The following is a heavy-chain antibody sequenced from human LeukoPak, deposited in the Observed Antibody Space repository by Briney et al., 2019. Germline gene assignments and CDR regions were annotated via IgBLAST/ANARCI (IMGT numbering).Heavy chain of an antibody. CDR1: GYTFTGYY. CDR3: GRYCSSTSCQFDY. D-gene: IGHD2-2*01. J-gene: IGHJ4*02. V-gene: IGHV1-2*02. CDR2: INPNSGGT. Sequence: ASVKVSCKASGYTFTGYYIHWVRQAPGQGLEWVGWINPNSGGTNYAQKFQGRVTTTRDTSISTAYMELSRLRSDDSALYYCGRYCSSTSCQFDYWGLGTLVTVSS.